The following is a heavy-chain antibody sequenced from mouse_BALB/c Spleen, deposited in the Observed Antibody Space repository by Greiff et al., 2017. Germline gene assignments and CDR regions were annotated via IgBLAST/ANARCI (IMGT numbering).Heavy chain of an antibody. Sequence: DVMLVESGGGLVKPGGSLKLSCAASGFTFSDYYMYWVRQTPEKRLEWVATISDGGSYTYYPDSVKGRFTISRDNAKNNLYLQMSSLKSEDTAMYYCARDRDDDDGRGYYYAMDYRGQGTSVTVSS. J-gene: IGHJ4*01. V-gene: IGHV5-4*02. CDR3: ARDRDDDDGRGYYYAMDY. CDR2: ISDGGSYT. CDR1: GFTFSDYY. D-gene: IGHD2-12*01.